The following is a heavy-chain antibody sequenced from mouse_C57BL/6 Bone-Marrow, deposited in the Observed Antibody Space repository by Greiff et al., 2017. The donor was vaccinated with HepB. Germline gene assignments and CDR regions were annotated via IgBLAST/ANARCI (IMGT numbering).Heavy chain of an antibody. CDR2: IYPGSGST. CDR3: AREENGSGYVAWFAY. J-gene: IGHJ3*01. V-gene: IGHV1-55*01. CDR1: GYTFTSYW. D-gene: IGHD3-2*02. Sequence: VQLQQSGAELVKPGASVKMSCKASGYTFTSYWITWVKQRPGQGLEWIGDIYPGSGSTNYNEKFKSKATLTVDTSSSTAYMQLSSLTSEDSAVYYCAREENGSGYVAWFAYWGRGTRVTVSA.